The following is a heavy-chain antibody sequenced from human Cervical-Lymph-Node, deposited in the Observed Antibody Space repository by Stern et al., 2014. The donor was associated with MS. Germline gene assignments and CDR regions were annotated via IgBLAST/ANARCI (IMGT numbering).Heavy chain of an antibody. CDR3: TRALRIAERPSPGGPWSDP. J-gene: IGHJ5*02. CDR2: INPKGGGP. V-gene: IGHV1-2*02. CDR1: GYIFTDYY. D-gene: IGHD6-13*01. Sequence: VQLVESGAEVEKPGASVKVSCKASGYIFTDYYLHWVRQAPGQGLEWMGRINPKGGGPRYAPSFQGRVTLTRDTSMNHAYKELIRLTTVNSAVYYCTRALRIAERPSPGGPWSDPWGQGTLVIVSS.